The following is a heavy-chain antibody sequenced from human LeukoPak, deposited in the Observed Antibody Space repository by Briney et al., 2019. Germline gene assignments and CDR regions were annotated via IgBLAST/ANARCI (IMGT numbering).Heavy chain of an antibody. Sequence: PGGSLRLSCAASGFTFSSYWMSWVRLAPGKGLEWVANIKQDGSEKYYVDSVRGRFSISRDNSKNSLYLQMNSLRAEDTAVYYCASRIYGSGSYYNLDDYWGQGTLVTVSS. V-gene: IGHV3-7*01. CDR1: GFTFSSYW. CDR2: IKQDGSEK. CDR3: ASRIYGSGSYYNLDDY. J-gene: IGHJ4*02. D-gene: IGHD3-10*01.